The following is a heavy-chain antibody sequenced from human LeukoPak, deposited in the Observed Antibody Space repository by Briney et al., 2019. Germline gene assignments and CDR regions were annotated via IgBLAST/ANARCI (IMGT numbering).Heavy chain of an antibody. D-gene: IGHD5-12*01. CDR2: IYYSGST. J-gene: IGHJ4*02. CDR1: GGSISSYY. CDR3: ARHDWRIMAFDY. V-gene: IGHV4-59*01. Sequence: PSETLSLTCTVSGGSISSYYWSWIRQPPGKGLEWIGYIYYSGSTNYNPSLKSRVTISVDTSKNQFSLKLSSVTAADTAVYYCARHDWRIMAFDYWGQGTLVTVSS.